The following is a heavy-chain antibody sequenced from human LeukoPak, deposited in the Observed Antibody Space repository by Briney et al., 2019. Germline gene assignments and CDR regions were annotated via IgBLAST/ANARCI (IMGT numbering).Heavy chain of an antibody. D-gene: IGHD6-13*01. Sequence: GGSLRLSCAASGFTFSSYSMNWVRQAPGKGLEWVSTVSTSGGGTYYADSVKGRFTISRDNAKNSLYLQMNSLRAEDTAVYYCAILAAAGTVIDYWGQGTLVTVSS. CDR1: GFTFSSYS. CDR3: AILAAAGTVIDY. V-gene: IGHV3-21*01. CDR2: VSTSGGGT. J-gene: IGHJ4*02.